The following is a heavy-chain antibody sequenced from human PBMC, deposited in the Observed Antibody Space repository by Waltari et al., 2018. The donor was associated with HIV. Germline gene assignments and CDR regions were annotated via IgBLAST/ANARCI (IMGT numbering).Heavy chain of an antibody. CDR1: GSNSDYYN. CDR2: ISNNGNNN. J-gene: IGHJ6*02. Sequence: LVESGGHVVKPGTSLRLSCVASGSNSDYYNIHLVRHLVGTGLGWVAAISNNGNNNYVAESVKGRFSVSRENSKNTVSLKMSPLRLNDTAVYFCTRRTDFGFDVWGRGTAVIV. V-gene: IGHV3-30*04. D-gene: IGHD5-12*01. CDR3: TRRTDFGFDV.